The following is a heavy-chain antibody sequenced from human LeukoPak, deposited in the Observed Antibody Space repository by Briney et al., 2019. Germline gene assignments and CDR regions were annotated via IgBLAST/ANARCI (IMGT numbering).Heavy chain of an antibody. D-gene: IGHD3-3*01. Sequence: PSETLSLTCTVSGGSISSGGYYWSWIRQPPGKGLEWIGYIYHSGSTYYNPSLKSRVTISVDRSKNQFSLKLSSVTAADTAVYYCARVPLASGRGPGLRFLKDYWGQGTLVTVSS. CDR2: IYHSGST. CDR1: GGSISSGGYY. V-gene: IGHV4-30-2*01. J-gene: IGHJ4*02. CDR3: ARVPLASGRGPGLRFLKDY.